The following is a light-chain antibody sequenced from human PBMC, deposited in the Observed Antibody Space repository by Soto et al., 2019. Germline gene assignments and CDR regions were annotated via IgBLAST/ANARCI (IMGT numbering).Light chain of an antibody. V-gene: IGKV1-5*03. J-gene: IGKJ1*01. CDR3: QQYNSYSWT. Sequence: DIPMTQSPSTLSASVGDKVTITCRASQSISSWLAWYQQKPGKAPKLLIYEASSLDSGVPSRFSGSGSGTEFTLTISSLQPDDFATYYCQQYNSYSWTFGQGTKVEIK. CDR2: EAS. CDR1: QSISSW.